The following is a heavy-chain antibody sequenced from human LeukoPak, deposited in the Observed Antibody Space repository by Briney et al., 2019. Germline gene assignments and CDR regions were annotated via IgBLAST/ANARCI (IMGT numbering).Heavy chain of an antibody. D-gene: IGHD6-19*01. CDR2: TYTSGSA. CDR1: GGSISSYY. V-gene: IGHV4-4*07. J-gene: IGHJ5*02. Sequence: PSETLSLTCTVSGGSISSYYWSWIRQPAGKGLEWIGHTYTSGSANYNPSLKSRVTMSVDTSKSQFSLKLSSVTAADTAVYYCVRGVAGHLNWFDPWGQGTLVTVSS. CDR3: VRGVAGHLNWFDP.